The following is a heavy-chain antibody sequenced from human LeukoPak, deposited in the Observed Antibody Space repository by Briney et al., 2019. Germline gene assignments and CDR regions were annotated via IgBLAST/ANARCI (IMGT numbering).Heavy chain of an antibody. D-gene: IGHD4-17*01. CDR3: AKDLYMTTVTNYFDY. CDR1: GFTFSRYS. CDR2: ITSSSSYI. V-gene: IGHV3-21*01. J-gene: IGHJ4*02. Sequence: GGSLRLSCAASGFTFSRYSMNWVRQSQGKGLGWDASITSSSSYIYYADSVKGRFTISRDNSKNTLYLQMNSLRAEDTAVYYCAKDLYMTTVTNYFDYWGQGTLVTVSS.